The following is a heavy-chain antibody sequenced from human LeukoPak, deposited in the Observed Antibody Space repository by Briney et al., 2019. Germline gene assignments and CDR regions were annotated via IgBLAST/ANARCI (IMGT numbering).Heavy chain of an antibody. Sequence: GGSLRLSCAASGFTFSSYAMRWVRQAPGKGLEWVSTFSSSDTRTYSAASVKGRFTISRDNSKETLYLQMNSLRGEDTAVYYCAKHEGTQWELLDYWGQGTLVSVSS. D-gene: IGHD1-26*01. CDR1: GFTFSSYA. V-gene: IGHV3-23*01. CDR3: AKHEGTQWELLDY. CDR2: FSSSDTRT. J-gene: IGHJ4*02.